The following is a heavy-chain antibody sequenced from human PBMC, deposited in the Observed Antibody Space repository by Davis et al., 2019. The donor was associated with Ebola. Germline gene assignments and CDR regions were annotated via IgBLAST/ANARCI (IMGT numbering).Heavy chain of an antibody. CDR2: INPNSGGT. V-gene: IGHV1-2*02. CDR1: GYTFTGYY. J-gene: IGHJ4*02. CDR3: ARESDGVYDSSGYPRDY. D-gene: IGHD3-22*01. Sequence: ASVKVSCKASGYTFTGYYMHWVRQAPGQGLEWMGWINPNSGGTNYAQKLQGRVTMATDTSTSTAYMELRSLRSDDTAVYYCARESDGVYDSSGYPRDYWGQGTLVTVSS.